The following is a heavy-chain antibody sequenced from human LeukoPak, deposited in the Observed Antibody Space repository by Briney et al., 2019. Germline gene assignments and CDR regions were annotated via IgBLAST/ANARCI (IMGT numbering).Heavy chain of an antibody. CDR2: SSAYNGNT. CDR3: AGGGDIVVVPAAHYYMDV. CDR1: GYTFTSYG. V-gene: IGHV1-18*01. D-gene: IGHD2-2*01. Sequence: GASVKVSCKASGYTFTSYGISWVRQAPGQGLEWMGWSSAYNGNTNYAQKLQGRVTMTTDTSTSTAYMELRSLRSDDTAVYYCAGGGDIVVVPAAHYYMDVWGKGTTVTVSS. J-gene: IGHJ6*03.